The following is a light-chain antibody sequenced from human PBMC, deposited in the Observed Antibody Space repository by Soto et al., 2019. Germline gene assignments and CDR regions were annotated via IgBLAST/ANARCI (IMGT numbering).Light chain of an antibody. Sequence: EIALTQSPGTLSWSPAERASLSCGASQSVSSSYLAWYQQKPGQAPRLLIYGASSRATGIPDRFSGSGSGTDFTLTISGLEPEDFGVYYCQQYGSSPTFGQGTKVDIK. CDR3: QQYGSSPT. CDR1: QSVSSSY. J-gene: IGKJ1*01. CDR2: GAS. V-gene: IGKV3-20*01.